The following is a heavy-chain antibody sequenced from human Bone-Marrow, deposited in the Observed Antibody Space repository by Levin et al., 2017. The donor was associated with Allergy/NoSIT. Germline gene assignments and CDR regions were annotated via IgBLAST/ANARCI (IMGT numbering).Heavy chain of an antibody. CDR1: GFTFSSYG. D-gene: IGHD1-26*01. CDR2: ISYDGSNK. CDR3: AKAEVGATLFDY. Sequence: PGGSLRLSCAASGFTFSSYGMHWVRQAPGKGLEWVAVISYDGSNKYYADSVKGRFTISRDNSKNTLYLQMNSLRAEDTAVYYCAKAEVGATLFDYWGQGTLVTVSS. J-gene: IGHJ4*02. V-gene: IGHV3-30*18.